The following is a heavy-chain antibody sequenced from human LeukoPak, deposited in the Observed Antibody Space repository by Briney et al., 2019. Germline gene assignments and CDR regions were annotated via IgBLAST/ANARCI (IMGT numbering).Heavy chain of an antibody. V-gene: IGHV4-38-2*02. Sequence: TSETLSLTCTVSGYSISSGYYWGWIRQPPGKGLEWIGSIYHSGSTYYNPSLKSRVTISLDTSKNQFSLKLNSVTAADTAVYYCARGDDYYDSSGYDFDYWGQGILVTVSS. CDR2: IYHSGST. CDR1: GYSISSGYY. J-gene: IGHJ4*02. D-gene: IGHD3-22*01. CDR3: ARGDDYYDSSGYDFDY.